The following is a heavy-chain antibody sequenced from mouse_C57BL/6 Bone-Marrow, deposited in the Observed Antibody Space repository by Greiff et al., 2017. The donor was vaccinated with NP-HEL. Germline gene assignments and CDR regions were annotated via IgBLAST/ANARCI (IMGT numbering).Heavy chain of an antibody. CDR1: GFTFSDYY. D-gene: IGHD1-1*01. CDR3: ARHRTTVVAPYWYFDV. CDR2: ISNGGGST. Sequence: DVKLVESGGGLVQPGGSLKLSCAASGFTFSDYYMYWVRQTPEKRLEWVAYISNGGGSTDYPDTVKGRFTISRDNAKNTQYLQMSRLKSEDTAMYYCARHRTTVVAPYWYFDVWGTGTTVTVSS. J-gene: IGHJ1*03. V-gene: IGHV5-12*01.